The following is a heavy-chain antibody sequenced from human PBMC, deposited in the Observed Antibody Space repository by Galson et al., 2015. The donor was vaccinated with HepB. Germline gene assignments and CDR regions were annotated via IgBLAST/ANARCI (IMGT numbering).Heavy chain of an antibody. D-gene: IGHD1-26*01. J-gene: IGHJ4*02. CDR3: TTPLLSGSYYFR. Sequence: SLRLSCAASGVTFSGSAKHWGRQASGKGLEWVGRIRSKANSYATAYAASVKGRFTISRDDSKNTAYLQMNSLKTEDTAVYYCTTPLLSGSYYFRWGQGTLVTVSS. CDR1: GVTFSGSA. CDR2: IRSKANSYAT. V-gene: IGHV3-73*01.